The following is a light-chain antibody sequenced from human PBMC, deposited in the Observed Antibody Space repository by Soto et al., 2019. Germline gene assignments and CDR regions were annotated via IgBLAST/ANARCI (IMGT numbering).Light chain of an antibody. CDR1: QSISSY. J-gene: IGKJ1*01. Sequence: DIQMTQSPSTLSGCVGDRVTISCRASQSISSYLNWYQQKPGKAPKLLIYAASSLQSGLPSRFSGSGSGTDFTLNISSLQPEDFATYYCQQSYSTLWTFGQGTKADIK. CDR2: AAS. V-gene: IGKV1-39*01. CDR3: QQSYSTLWT.